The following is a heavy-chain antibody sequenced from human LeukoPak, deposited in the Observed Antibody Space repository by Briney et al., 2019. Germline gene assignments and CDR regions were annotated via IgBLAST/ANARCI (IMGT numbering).Heavy chain of an antibody. D-gene: IGHD3-22*01. J-gene: IGHJ3*02. CDR3: ARVGYYYDSSGYSDAFDI. CDR2: IYHSGST. CDR1: GGSISSGGYS. Sequence: SETLSLTCAVSGGSISSGGYSWSWIRQPPGKGLEWIGYIYHSGSTYYNPSLKSRVTISVDRSKNQFSLKLSSVTAADTAVYYCARVGYYYDSSGYSDAFDIWGQGTMVTASS. V-gene: IGHV4-30-2*01.